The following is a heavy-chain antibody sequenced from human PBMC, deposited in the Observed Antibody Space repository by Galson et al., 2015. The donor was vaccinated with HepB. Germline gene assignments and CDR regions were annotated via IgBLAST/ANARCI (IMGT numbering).Heavy chain of an antibody. Sequence: SLRLSCAASGFTFDDFAMHWVRQAPGKGLQWVSSISWNSDSIGYADSVQGRFTISRDNAKDSLYLQMNSLRKGDTAFYYCAKSGTIGCPGDPESEAFDSWGQGTLVTVSS. V-gene: IGHV3-9*01. CDR2: ISWNSDSI. D-gene: IGHD2-21*02. CDR3: AKSGTIGCPGDPESEAFDS. J-gene: IGHJ4*02. CDR1: GFTFDDFA.